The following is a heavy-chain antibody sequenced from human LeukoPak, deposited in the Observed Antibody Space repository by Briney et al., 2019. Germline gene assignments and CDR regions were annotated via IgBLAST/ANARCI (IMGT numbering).Heavy chain of an antibody. CDR2: IYYSGST. Sequence: SETLSLTCTVSGGSISSYYWSCIRQPPGKGLEWIGYIYYSGSTNYNPSLKSRVTISVDTSKNQFSLRLSSVTAADTAVYYCASSIFSGYFDYWGQGTLVTVSS. CDR3: ASSIFSGYFDY. J-gene: IGHJ4*02. D-gene: IGHD1-26*01. V-gene: IGHV4-59*01. CDR1: GGSISSYY.